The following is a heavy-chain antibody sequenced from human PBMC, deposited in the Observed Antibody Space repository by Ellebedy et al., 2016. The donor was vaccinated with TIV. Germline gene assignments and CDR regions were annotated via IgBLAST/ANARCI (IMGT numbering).Heavy chain of an antibody. Sequence: GESLKISCAASGFTSSSYWMHWVRQVPGKGLVWVARINTDGSSTNYGDSVKGRFTISRDNANNILYLQMNSLRAEDTAVYYCARVYSSLDYYFYGMDVWGQGTTVTVSS. CDR1: GFTSSSYW. D-gene: IGHD5-18*01. CDR2: INTDGSST. V-gene: IGHV3-74*01. CDR3: ARVYSSLDYYFYGMDV. J-gene: IGHJ6*02.